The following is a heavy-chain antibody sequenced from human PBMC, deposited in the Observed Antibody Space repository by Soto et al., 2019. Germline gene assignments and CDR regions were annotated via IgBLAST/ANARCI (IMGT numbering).Heavy chain of an antibody. CDR1: GDTFKNCV. CDR2: IIPLFGTT. D-gene: IGHD3-10*01. CDR3: AAELGFGKLSVV. Sequence: QVQVVQSGVEVRRPGSSVKVSCKASGDTFKNCVISWVRQAPGQGLEWMGGIIPLFGTTDFAQRFQGRFTITTDESTTTAYMELSRLRSEDTATYFCAAELGFGKLSVVWGQGTTVMVSS. J-gene: IGHJ6*02. V-gene: IGHV1-69*01.